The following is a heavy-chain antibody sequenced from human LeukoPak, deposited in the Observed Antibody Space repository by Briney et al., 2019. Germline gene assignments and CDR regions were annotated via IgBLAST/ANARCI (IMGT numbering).Heavy chain of an antibody. V-gene: IGHV4-31*03. J-gene: IGHJ3*02. Sequence: SQTLSLTCTVSGGSISSGGYYWSWIRQHPGKGLEWIGYIYYSGSTYYNPSLKSRVTISVDTSKNQFSLKLSSVTAADTAVYYCATDPVLFGWSDAFDIWGQGTMVTVSS. D-gene: IGHD3-9*01. CDR3: ATDPVLFGWSDAFDI. CDR2: IYYSGST. CDR1: GGSISSGGYY.